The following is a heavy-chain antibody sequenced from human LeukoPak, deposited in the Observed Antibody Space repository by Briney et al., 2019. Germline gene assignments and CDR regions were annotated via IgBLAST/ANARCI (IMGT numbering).Heavy chain of an antibody. V-gene: IGHV4-61*02. D-gene: IGHD6-13*01. CDR3: AIRVRMGQHLVRNPYGMDV. CDR2: LYTSGST. J-gene: IGHJ6*02. CDR1: GASISSGCHC. Sequence: SETLSLTCTVSGASISSGCHCWSWLRQRAGRGLEWIVSLYTSGSTNYNPTLRSRVTISVDTTKNQYSLKLSSVAPADTAGHYCAIRVRMGQHLVRNPYGMDVWGQGTTVTVSS.